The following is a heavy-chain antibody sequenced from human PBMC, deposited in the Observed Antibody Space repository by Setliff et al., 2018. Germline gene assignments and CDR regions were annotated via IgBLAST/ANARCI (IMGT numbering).Heavy chain of an antibody. CDR2: IIPAFTTA. J-gene: IGHJ4*02. CDR1: GGSFTSYQ. Sequence: PSVKVSCKASGGSFTSYQIIWVRQAPGQGLELMGGIIPAFTTANYAANFNDRLRITADESTTTAYMELSSLRSDDTAIYFCARHSGRYYVPGTFDSWGQGTLVTVS. V-gene: IGHV1-69*13. CDR3: ARHSGRYYVPGTFDS. D-gene: IGHD3-22*01.